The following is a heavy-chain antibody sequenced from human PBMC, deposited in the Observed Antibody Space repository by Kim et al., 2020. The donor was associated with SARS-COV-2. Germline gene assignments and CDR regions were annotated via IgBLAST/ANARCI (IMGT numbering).Heavy chain of an antibody. D-gene: IGHD6-6*01. V-gene: IGHV1-8*01. CDR3: ARVLSKGVRIRSSIAARTFDY. CDR1: GYTFTSYD. Sequence: ASVKVSCKASGYTFTSYDINWVRQATGQGLEWMGWMNPNSGNTGYAQKFQGRVTMTRNTSISTAYMELSSLRSEDTAVYYCARVLSKGVRIRSSIAARTFDYWGQGTLVTVSS. J-gene: IGHJ4*02. CDR2: MNPNSGNT.